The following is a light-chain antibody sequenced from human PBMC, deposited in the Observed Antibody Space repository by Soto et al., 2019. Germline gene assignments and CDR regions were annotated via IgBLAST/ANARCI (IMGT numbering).Light chain of an antibody. J-gene: IGKJ1*01. CDR2: DAS. CDR3: QQRSSGWT. Sequence: ENVLTQSPATLSLSPGDRATLSCRASQSVRSYLAWYQQKPGQAPRLLISDASNRATGVPARFSGSGSGTDFTLTISSLEPEDFAVYYCQQRSSGWTFGPATKVEI. V-gene: IGKV3-11*01. CDR1: QSVRSY.